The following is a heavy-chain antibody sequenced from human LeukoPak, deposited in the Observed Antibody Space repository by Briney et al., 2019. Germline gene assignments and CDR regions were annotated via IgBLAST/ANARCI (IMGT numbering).Heavy chain of an antibody. V-gene: IGHV3-48*02. D-gene: IGHD4-23*01. J-gene: IGHJ4*02. CDR3: ARVAAGYSVNYFDY. CDR2: ISTGSSTT. Sequence: GGSLRLSCAASGFTFSTYNMNWVRQAPGKGLEWVSYISTGSSTTYYADSVKGRFTISRDNVENSLYLQMNSLRDEDTAVYYCARVAAGYSVNYFDYWGQGTLVTVSS. CDR1: GFTFSTYN.